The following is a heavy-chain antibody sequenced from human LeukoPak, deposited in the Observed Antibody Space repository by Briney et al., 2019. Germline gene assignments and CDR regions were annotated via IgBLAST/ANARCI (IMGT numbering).Heavy chain of an antibody. Sequence: GGSLRLSCAASGSTFSSYAMHWVRQAPGKGLEWVAVISYDGSNKYYADSVKGRFTISRDNSKNTLYLQMNSLRAEDTAVYYCASLSGWLIGAFDIWGQGTMVTVSS. CDR3: ASLSGWLIGAFDI. V-gene: IGHV3-30-3*01. CDR1: GSTFSSYA. CDR2: ISYDGSNK. J-gene: IGHJ3*02. D-gene: IGHD6-19*01.